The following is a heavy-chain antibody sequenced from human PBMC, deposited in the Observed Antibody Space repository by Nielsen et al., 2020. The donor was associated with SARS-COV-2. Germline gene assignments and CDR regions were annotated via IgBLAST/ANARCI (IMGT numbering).Heavy chain of an antibody. V-gene: IGHV3-33*08. CDR3: ARDRGWKLGIADY. CDR2: VWHDGTKR. Sequence: GESLKISCAASGFTFSSHGMHWVRQAPGKGLEWVAVVWHDGTKRNYASSLEGRFTISRDNSKNTVALQMDSLRVEDTAVYYCARDRGWKLGIADYWGQGILVTVSS. CDR1: GFTFSSHG. D-gene: IGHD3-10*01. J-gene: IGHJ4*02.